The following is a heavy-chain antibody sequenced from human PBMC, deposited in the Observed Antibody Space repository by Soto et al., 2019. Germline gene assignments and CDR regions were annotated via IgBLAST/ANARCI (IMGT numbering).Heavy chain of an antibody. J-gene: IGHJ5*02. CDR3: ARTLAAHADNWFDP. Sequence: SVKVSGKASGGTFSSYAISWVRQAPGQGLEWMGGIIPIFGTANYAQKFQGRVTITADKSTSTAYMELSSLRSEDTAVYYCARTLAAHADNWFDPWGQGTLVTVSS. CDR1: GGTFSSYA. D-gene: IGHD6-6*01. CDR2: IIPIFGTA. V-gene: IGHV1-69*06.